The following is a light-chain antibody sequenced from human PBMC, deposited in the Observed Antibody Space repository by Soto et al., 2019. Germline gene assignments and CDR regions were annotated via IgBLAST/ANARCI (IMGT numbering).Light chain of an antibody. CDR1: SSNTGAGYD. CDR3: QSYASGLTLWG. CDR2: ANT. Sequence: QPVLTQPPSVSGAPGQRVTISCTGSSSNTGAGYDVHWYQQLPGTVPKLLIYANTNRPSGVPDRFSGSKSGTSASLAITGLQAGDGVDYYCQSYASGLTLWGFGGGTKLTVL. J-gene: IGLJ3*02. V-gene: IGLV1-40*01.